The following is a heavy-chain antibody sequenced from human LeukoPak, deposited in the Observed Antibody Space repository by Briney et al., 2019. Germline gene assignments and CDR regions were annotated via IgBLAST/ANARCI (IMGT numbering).Heavy chain of an antibody. Sequence: PGGSLRLSCAASGFTFSGSTMNWVRQAPGKGLEWVSSISSSSSYIYYADSVKGRFTISRDNAKNSLYLQMNSLRAEDTAVYYCARQRITMVRGVMRPPGPIDYWGQGTLVTVSS. V-gene: IGHV3-21*01. CDR3: ARQRITMVRGVMRPPGPIDY. CDR2: ISSSSSYI. CDR1: GFTFSGST. J-gene: IGHJ4*02. D-gene: IGHD3-10*01.